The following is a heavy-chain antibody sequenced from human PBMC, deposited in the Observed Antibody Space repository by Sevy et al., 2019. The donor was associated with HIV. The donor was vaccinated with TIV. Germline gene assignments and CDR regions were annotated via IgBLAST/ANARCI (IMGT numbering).Heavy chain of an antibody. CDR2: ILYDGSNK. CDR1: GFTFSRHA. D-gene: IGHD6-19*01. Sequence: GGSLRLSCVGSGFTFSRHAMHWVRRAPGKGLEWVAVILYDGSNKYYADSVKGRFTISRDNSKNTLDLEMNSLRPEDTAVYYCARSAVAGIEAWFDPWGLGTLVTVSS. J-gene: IGHJ5*02. V-gene: IGHV3-30-3*01. CDR3: ARSAVAGIEAWFDP.